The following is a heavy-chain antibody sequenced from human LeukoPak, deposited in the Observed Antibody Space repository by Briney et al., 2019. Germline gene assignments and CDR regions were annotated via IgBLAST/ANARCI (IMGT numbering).Heavy chain of an antibody. J-gene: IGHJ6*03. D-gene: IGHD3-3*01. Sequence: SETLSLACTVSGGSISSSSYYWGWIRQPPGKGLEWIGSIYYSGSTYYNPSLKSRVTISVDTSKNQFSLKLSSVTAADTAVYYCAREGDFWSGYFYNYHYYYMDVWGKGTTVTVSS. CDR1: GGSISSSSYY. V-gene: IGHV4-39*07. CDR3: AREGDFWSGYFYNYHYYYMDV. CDR2: IYYSGST.